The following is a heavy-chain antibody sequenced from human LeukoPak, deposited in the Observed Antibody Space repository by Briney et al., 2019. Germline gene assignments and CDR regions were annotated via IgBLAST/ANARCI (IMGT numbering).Heavy chain of an antibody. D-gene: IGHD6-19*01. CDR1: GFTFSSYG. Sequence: GGSLRLSCAASGFTFSSYGMHWVRQAPGKGLEWVAVIWYDGSKKYYGDSVKGRFTISRDDSKNTLYLQMNSLRAEDTAVYFCARELTSAGLASDYWGQGTLVTVSS. CDR3: ARELTSAGLASDY. J-gene: IGHJ4*02. CDR2: IWYDGSKK. V-gene: IGHV3-33*08.